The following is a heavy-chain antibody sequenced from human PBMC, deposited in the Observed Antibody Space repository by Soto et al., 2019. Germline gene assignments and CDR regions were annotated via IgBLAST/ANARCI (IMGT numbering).Heavy chain of an antibody. J-gene: IGHJ4*02. CDR1: GGSFSAYY. D-gene: IGHD3-22*01. CDR3: ARGSVDTVESGGFYEY. Sequence: LSLTCALYGGSFSAYYWSWIRQPPGKGLEWIGEINHSGGTSYNPSLKSRVTISVDTAKSQFSLKLTSVTAADRAVYYCARGSVDTVESGGFYEYWGQGTPVTVSS. CDR2: INHSGGT. V-gene: IGHV4-34*01.